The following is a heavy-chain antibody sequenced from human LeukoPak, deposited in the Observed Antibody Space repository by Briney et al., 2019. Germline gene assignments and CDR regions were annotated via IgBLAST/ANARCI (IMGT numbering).Heavy chain of an antibody. CDR3: ARVPYCGGDCYFH. D-gene: IGHD2-21*02. J-gene: IGHJ4*02. CDR2: ISSSGSTI. Sequence: GGSLSLSCAASGFTFSSYEMNWVRQAPGKGLEWVSYISSSGSTIYYADSVKGRFTISRDNAKNSLYLQMNSLRAEDTAVYYCARVPYCGGDCYFHWGQGTLVTVSS. V-gene: IGHV3-48*03. CDR1: GFTFSSYE.